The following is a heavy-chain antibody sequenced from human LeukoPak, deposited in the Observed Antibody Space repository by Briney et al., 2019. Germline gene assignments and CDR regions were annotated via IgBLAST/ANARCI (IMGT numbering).Heavy chain of an antibody. J-gene: IGHJ4*02. V-gene: IGHV1-18*01. CDR1: GYTFTSYG. D-gene: IGHD2-2*01. Sequence: ASVKVSCKASGYTFTSYGISWVRQAPGQGLEWMGWISAYNGNTNYAQKLQGRVAMTTDTSTSTAYMELRSLRSDDTAVYYCARASLLDIVVVSAALWGQGTLVTVSS. CDR3: ARASLLDIVVVSAAL. CDR2: ISAYNGNT.